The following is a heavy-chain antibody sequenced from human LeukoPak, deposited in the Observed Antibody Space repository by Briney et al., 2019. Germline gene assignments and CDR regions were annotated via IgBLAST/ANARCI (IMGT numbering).Heavy chain of an antibody. J-gene: IGHJ4*02. CDR3: AGRGATINY. Sequence: SETLSLTCTVSGGSISSYYWSWIRQPPGKGLEWIGYIYYSGSTNYNPPLKSRVTISVDTSKNQFSLKLSSVTAADTAVYYCAGRGATINYWGQGTLVTVSS. D-gene: IGHD1-26*01. CDR1: GGSISSYY. V-gene: IGHV4-59*01. CDR2: IYYSGST.